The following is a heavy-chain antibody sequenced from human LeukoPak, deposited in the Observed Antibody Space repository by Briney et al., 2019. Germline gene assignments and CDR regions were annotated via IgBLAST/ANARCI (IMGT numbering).Heavy chain of an antibody. V-gene: IGHV1-18*01. CDR3: ARTGGYYDILTGYYDSGSFDY. Sequence: ASVKVSCKDSGGTFSSYAISWVRQAPGQGLEWMGWISAYNGNTNYAQKLQGRVTMTTDTSTSTAYMELRSLRSDDTAVYYCARTGGYYDILTGYYDSGSFDYWGQGTLVTVSS. CDR2: ISAYNGNT. D-gene: IGHD3-9*01. J-gene: IGHJ4*02. CDR1: GGTFSSYA.